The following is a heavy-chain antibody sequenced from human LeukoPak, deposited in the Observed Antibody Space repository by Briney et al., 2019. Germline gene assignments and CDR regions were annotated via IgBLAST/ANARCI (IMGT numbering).Heavy chain of an antibody. V-gene: IGHV1-2*06. CDR1: GYTFTSYD. Sequence: GASVKVSCKASGYTFTSYDINWVRQAPGQGLEWMGRINPNSGGTNYAQKFQGRVTMTRDTSISTAYMEPSRLRSDDTAVYYCARLVGKGAFDIWGQGTMVTVSS. CDR3: ARLVGKGAFDI. CDR2: INPNSGGT. J-gene: IGHJ3*02.